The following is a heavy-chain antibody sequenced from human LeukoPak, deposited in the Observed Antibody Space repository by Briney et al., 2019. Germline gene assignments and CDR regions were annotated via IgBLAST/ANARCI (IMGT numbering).Heavy chain of an antibody. CDR2: ISGSGGST. CDR1: GFTFSNYA. Sequence: SGGSLRLSCAASGFTFSNYATSWVRQAPGKGLEWVSAISGSGGSTYYADSVKGRFTISRDNSKNTLYLQMNSLRAEDTAVYYCAKGGTMITRYFDLWGRGTLVTVSS. CDR3: AKGGTMITRYFDL. V-gene: IGHV3-23*01. D-gene: IGHD3-22*01. J-gene: IGHJ2*01.